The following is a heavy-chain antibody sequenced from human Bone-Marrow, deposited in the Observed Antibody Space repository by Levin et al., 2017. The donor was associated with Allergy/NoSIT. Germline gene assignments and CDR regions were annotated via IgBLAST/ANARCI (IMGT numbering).Heavy chain of an antibody. Sequence: GESLKISCAASGFTFSRYAMHWVRQAPGKGLEWVAVISYDGNNKYDADSVKGRFTISRDNSKNTLYVQMNSLRPEDTAVYFCARDRGYDSRDFYLGHYSFYGMAVWGLGTSVTVSS. CDR3: ARDRGYDSRDFYLGHYSFYGMAV. D-gene: IGHD3-22*01. J-gene: IGHJ6*02. CDR2: ISYDGNNK. CDR1: GFTFSRYA. V-gene: IGHV3-30-3*01.